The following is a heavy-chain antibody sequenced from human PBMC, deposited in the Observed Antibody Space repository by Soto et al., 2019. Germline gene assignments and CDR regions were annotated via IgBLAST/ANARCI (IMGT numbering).Heavy chain of an antibody. CDR1: GYTFTSYA. J-gene: IGHJ4*02. CDR2: ISAYNGNT. D-gene: IGHD4-17*01. CDR3: AVMTTSARAHY. V-gene: IGHV1-18*01. Sequence: ASVKVSCKASGYTFTSYAISWVRQAPGQGLEWMGWISAYNGNTNYAQKIQGRVTMTTDTSTSTAYMELRSLRSDDTAVYYCAVMTTSARAHYWGQGTLVTVSS.